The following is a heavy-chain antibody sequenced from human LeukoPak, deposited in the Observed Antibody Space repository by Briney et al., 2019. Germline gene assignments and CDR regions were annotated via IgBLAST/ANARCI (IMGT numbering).Heavy chain of an antibody. V-gene: IGHV1-18*01. Sequence: ASVEVSCKASGYIFTSYGISWVRQAPGQGLEWMGWISVYNGNTNYVQKFQGRVTMTTDTSTSTAYMELRSLRSDDTAVYYCARVPLSTYYFDYWGQGTLVTVSS. CDR2: ISVYNGNT. CDR1: GYIFTSYG. J-gene: IGHJ4*02. CDR3: ARVPLSTYYFDY.